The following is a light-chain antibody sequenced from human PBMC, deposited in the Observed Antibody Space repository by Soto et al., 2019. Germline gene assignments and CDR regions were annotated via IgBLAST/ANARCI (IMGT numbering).Light chain of an antibody. CDR2: AAS. CDR3: QQGYSVPLT. J-gene: IGKJ5*01. V-gene: IGKV1-39*01. CDR1: QTISTY. Sequence: DIQMTQSPSSLSASVGDRVTITCRASQTISTYLNWYQQKPGKAPKFLIYAASSLETGVPSRFSGSGSGTDFPLTISSLQPEDFATYYCQQGYSVPLTFGQGTRLDIK.